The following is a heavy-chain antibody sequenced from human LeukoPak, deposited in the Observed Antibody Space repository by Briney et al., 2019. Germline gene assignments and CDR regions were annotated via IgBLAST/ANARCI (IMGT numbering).Heavy chain of an antibody. V-gene: IGHV4-61*02. CDR1: GGSISSGSYY. J-gene: IGHJ4*02. Sequence: SETLSLTCTVSGGSISSGSYYWRWTRQPAGRGLEWIRRIYTSGSTNYNPSLKSRVTISVDTSKNQFSLKLSSVTAADTAVYYCARDLDYGDYGYFDYWGQGTLVTASS. CDR3: ARDLDYGDYGYFDY. CDR2: IYTSGST. D-gene: IGHD4-17*01.